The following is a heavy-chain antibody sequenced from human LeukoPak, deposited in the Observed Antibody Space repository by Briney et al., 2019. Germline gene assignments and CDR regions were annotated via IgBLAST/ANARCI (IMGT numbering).Heavy chain of an antibody. CDR3: AREIAAAGLYYYYYYMDV. CDR2: IYTSGST. CDR1: GGSFSGYY. J-gene: IGHJ6*03. D-gene: IGHD6-13*01. V-gene: IGHV4-59*10. Sequence: SETLSLTCAVYGGSFSGYYWSWIRQPPGKGLEWIGRIYTSGSTNYNPSLKSRVTMSVDTSKNQFSLKLSSVTAADTAVYYCAREIAAAGLYYYYYYMDVWGKGTTVTISS.